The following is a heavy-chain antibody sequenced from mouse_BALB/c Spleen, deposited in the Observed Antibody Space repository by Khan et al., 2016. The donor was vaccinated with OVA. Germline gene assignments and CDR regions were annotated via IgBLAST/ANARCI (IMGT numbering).Heavy chain of an antibody. V-gene: IGHV1S135*01. Sequence: LEESGPDLMKPGASLKISCKASGYSFTSYYIHWVVQSHGKSLEWIGYIDPFSGGTTYNQKFKGKATLTVDKSSRTAYLNLSNLPSSAFAVYYCTRQGYVAWFTYWGQGTLVTVSA. D-gene: IGHD2-2*01. CDR3: TRQGYVAWFTY. J-gene: IGHJ3*01. CDR2: IDPFSGGT. CDR1: GYSFTSYY.